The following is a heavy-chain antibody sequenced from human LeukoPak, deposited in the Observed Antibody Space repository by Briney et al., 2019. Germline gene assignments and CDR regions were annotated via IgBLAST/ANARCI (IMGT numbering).Heavy chain of an antibody. Sequence: PGGSLRLSCAASGFTFSSYSMNWVRQAPGKGLEWVSSISSSSYIYYADSVKGRFTISRDNAKNSLYLQMNSLRAEDTAVYYCARDYYGSSGYLQTPFDYWGQGTLVTVSS. CDR1: GFTFSSYS. D-gene: IGHD3-22*01. CDR3: ARDYYGSSGYLQTPFDY. V-gene: IGHV3-21*01. CDR2: ISSSSYI. J-gene: IGHJ4*02.